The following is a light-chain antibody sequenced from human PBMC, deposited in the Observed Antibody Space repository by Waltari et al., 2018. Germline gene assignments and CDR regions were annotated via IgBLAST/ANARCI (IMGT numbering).Light chain of an antibody. J-gene: IGKJ1*01. CDR1: QSVSRALRT. CDR2: DAS. V-gene: IGKV3-20*01. CDR3: QRYGTLPAT. Sequence: VLTPSPGPLSLSPREQPTPSCRASQSVSRALRTLAWYQQKPGQAPGLLIYDASTRATGIPDRFSGSGSGTDVTLTISRLEPDDFAVYYCQRYGTLPATFGQGTKVEIK.